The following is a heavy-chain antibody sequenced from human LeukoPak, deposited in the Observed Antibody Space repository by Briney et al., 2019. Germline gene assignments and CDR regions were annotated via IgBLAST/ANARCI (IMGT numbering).Heavy chain of an antibody. Sequence: GGSLRLSCAASGFTFSSSEMNWVRQAPGKGLEWISYISSSGSTLYYADSVKGRFTISRDNAKNSPYLQMNSLRAEDTAVFYCAREAKVGEYYYGMDVWGQGTTVTVSS. V-gene: IGHV3-48*03. CDR2: ISSSGSTL. CDR3: AREAKVGEYYYGMDV. CDR1: GFTFSSSE. J-gene: IGHJ6*02. D-gene: IGHD1-26*01.